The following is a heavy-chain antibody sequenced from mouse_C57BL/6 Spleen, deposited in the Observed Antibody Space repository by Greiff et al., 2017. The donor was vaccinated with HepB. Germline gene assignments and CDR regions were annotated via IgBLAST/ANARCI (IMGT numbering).Heavy chain of an antibody. J-gene: IGHJ4*01. V-gene: IGHV14-4*01. CDR3: TLRQLRLRNYAMDY. CDR2: IDPENGDT. D-gene: IGHD3-2*02. Sequence: EVQLQQSGAELVRPGASVKLSCTASGFNIKDDYMHWVKQRPEQGLEWIGWIDPENGDTEYASKFQGKATITADTSSNPAYLQLSSLTSEDTAVYYCTLRQLRLRNYAMDYWGQGTSVTVSS. CDR1: GFNIKDDY.